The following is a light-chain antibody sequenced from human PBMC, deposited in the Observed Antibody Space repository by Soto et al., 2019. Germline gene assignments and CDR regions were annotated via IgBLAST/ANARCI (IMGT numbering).Light chain of an antibody. J-gene: IGLJ1*01. Sequence: QSALAQLPSASGSPGQSVTISCTGTSSDVGGYNFVSWYQHHPGKAPKVIIYEVSKRPSGVPNRFSGSKSGNTASLTVSGLQAEDEADYYCSSYAGSNIYVFGTGTKLTVL. CDR2: EVS. V-gene: IGLV2-8*01. CDR1: SSDVGGYNF. CDR3: SSYAGSNIYV.